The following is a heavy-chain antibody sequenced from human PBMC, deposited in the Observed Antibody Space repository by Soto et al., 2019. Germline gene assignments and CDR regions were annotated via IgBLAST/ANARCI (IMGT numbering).Heavy chain of an antibody. V-gene: IGHV3-23*01. J-gene: IGHJ4*02. CDR2: ISGSGGST. CDR1: GFTFSSYA. CDR3: AKVDRDFWTFFDY. Sequence: GGSLRLSCAASGFTFSSYAMSWVRQAPGKGLEWVSAISGSGGSTYYADSVKGRFTIYRDNSKNTLYLQMNSLRAEDTAVYYCAKVDRDFWTFFDYWGQGTLVTVSS. D-gene: IGHD3-3*01.